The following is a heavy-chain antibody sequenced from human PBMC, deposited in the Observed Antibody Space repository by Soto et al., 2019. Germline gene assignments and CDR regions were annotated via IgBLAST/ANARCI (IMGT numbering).Heavy chain of an antibody. V-gene: IGHV4-39*01. Sequence: SETLSLTCTVSGGSVSNSNYYWGWIRTYPGKGLEWIGSVDYRGRSYSKWNVKIRVTICVDTSKNQFSLNLNSVTASDTAVYFCVRQRTSVLTQAYFDYWGPGALVTVSS. CDR2: VDYRGRS. J-gene: IGHJ4*02. D-gene: IGHD2-8*01. CDR1: GGSVSNSNYY. CDR3: VRQRTSVLTQAYFDY.